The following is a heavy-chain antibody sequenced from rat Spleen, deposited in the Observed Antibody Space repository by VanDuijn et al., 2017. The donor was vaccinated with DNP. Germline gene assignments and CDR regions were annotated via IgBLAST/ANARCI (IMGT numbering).Heavy chain of an antibody. D-gene: IGHD4-3*01. J-gene: IGHJ2*01. CDR3: ARWNSGHFDY. CDR1: GFNFSNYY. CDR2: IRYDGGST. V-gene: IGHV5-22*01. Sequence: EVQLVESGGDLVQPGRSLKLSCTVSGFNFSNYYMAWVRQAPTKGLEWVAYIRYDGGSTKNGDSVKGRFTISRDNAKNTLYLQMNSLRSEDMATYYCARWNSGHFDYWGQGVMVPVSS.